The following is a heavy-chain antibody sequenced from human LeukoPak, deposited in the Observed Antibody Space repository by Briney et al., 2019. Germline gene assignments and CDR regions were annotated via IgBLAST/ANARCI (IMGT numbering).Heavy chain of an antibody. V-gene: IGHV1-2*02. CDR1: GYTFTGYY. D-gene: IGHD1-26*01. J-gene: IGHJ6*03. CDR3: ARDGSGSYFSYYYMDV. CDR2: INPNSGGT. Sequence: ASVKVSCKASGYTFTGYYMHWVRQAPGQGLEWMGWINPNSGGTNYAQKLQGRVTMTTDTSTSTAYMELRSLRSDDTAVYYCARDGSGSYFSYYYMDVWGKGTTVTVSS.